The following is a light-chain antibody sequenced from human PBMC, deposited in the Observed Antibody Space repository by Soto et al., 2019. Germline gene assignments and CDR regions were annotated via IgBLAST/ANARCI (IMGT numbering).Light chain of an antibody. Sequence: QSALTQPAYVSGSPGQSITISCTGTSSDVGGYNYVSWYQQHPGKAPKLMIYDVSNRPSGVSNRFSGSKSGNTASLTISGLHAEDEAYYYCSSYTSSSTVVFGGGTKLTVL. J-gene: IGLJ2*01. CDR2: DVS. CDR1: SSDVGGYNY. V-gene: IGLV2-14*01. CDR3: SSYTSSSTVV.